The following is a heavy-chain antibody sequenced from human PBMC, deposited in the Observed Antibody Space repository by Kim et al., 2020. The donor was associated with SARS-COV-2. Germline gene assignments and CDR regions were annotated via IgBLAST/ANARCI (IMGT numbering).Heavy chain of an antibody. CDR2: IWYDGSHI. CDR1: EFTFSSYG. J-gene: IGHJ6*01. CDR3: ATLGAAGHPGAYYYGMNV. V-gene: IGHV3-33*01. D-gene: IGHD6-13*01. Sequence: GGSLRLSCVASEFTFSSYGMHWVRQAPGKGLEWVALIWYDGSHIYYADSVKGRFTVSRDNSRNTLFLQMNSLRAEDTAVYYCATLGAAGHPGAYYYGMNV.